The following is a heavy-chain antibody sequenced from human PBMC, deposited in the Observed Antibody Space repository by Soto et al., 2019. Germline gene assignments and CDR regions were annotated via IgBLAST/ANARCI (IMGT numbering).Heavy chain of an antibody. J-gene: IGHJ3*01. CDR3: ARDVSPGSSSWYFDAFDL. D-gene: IGHD6-13*01. Sequence: EERLVESGGGLVQPGGSLRLSCAASGFTFSSYWMTWVRQAPGKGLEWVANIKKDESKKSYLDSVRGRFTISRDNAKNSLYLQMDSLTAEDTALYYCARDVSPGSSSWYFDAFDLWSQGTMVTVSS. CDR1: GFTFSSYW. V-gene: IGHV3-7*05. CDR2: IKKDESKK.